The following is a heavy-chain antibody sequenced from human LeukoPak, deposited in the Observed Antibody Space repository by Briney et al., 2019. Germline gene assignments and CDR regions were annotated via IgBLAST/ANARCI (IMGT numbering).Heavy chain of an antibody. V-gene: IGHV3-66*01. CDR3: ARDSYGGNFDY. CDR1: GFTVSSNY. CDR2: IYSGGST. Sequence: GGSLRLSCAASGFTVSSNYMSWVRQAPGKGLEWVSVIYSGGSTYYADSVKGRFAISRDNSKNTLYLQMNSLRAEDTAVYYCARDSYGGNFDYWGQGTLVTVSS. J-gene: IGHJ4*02. D-gene: IGHD4-23*01.